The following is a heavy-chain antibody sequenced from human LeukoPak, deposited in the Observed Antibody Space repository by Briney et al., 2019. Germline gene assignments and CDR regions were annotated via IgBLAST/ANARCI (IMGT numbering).Heavy chain of an antibody. CDR3: ARNKEGKSLDY. CDR1: GYTFTGYY. Sequence: AASVKVSCKASGYTFTGYYIHWVRQAPGQGLEWMAWMNPKTGGTSYAQKFQGRVTMTRDTSISTAYMELSRLRFDDTAVYYCARNKEGKSLDYWGQGTLVTVSS. J-gene: IGHJ4*02. V-gene: IGHV1-2*02. CDR2: MNPKTGGT.